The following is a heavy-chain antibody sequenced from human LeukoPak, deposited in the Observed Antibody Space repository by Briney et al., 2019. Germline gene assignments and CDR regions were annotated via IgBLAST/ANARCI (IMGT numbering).Heavy chain of an antibody. Sequence: GESLKISCKGSGYSFSNYWIGWVRQMPGKGLEWMGIIYPGDSDTRYSPSFQGQVTISADKSISTAYLQWSSLKASDTAMYYCARRIYYGDYGFDYWGQGTQVTVSS. CDR3: ARRIYYGDYGFDY. J-gene: IGHJ4*02. V-gene: IGHV5-51*01. CDR2: IYPGDSDT. CDR1: GYSFSNYW. D-gene: IGHD4-17*01.